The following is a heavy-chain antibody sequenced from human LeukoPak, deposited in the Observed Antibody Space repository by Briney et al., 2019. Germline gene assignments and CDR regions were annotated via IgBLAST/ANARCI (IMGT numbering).Heavy chain of an antibody. V-gene: IGHV3-49*03. J-gene: IGHJ4*01. CDR1: GFSFGAYA. CDR3: TRWTRKDGYKD. CDR2: IRSKAYGGTT. D-gene: IGHD5-24*01. Sequence: PGGSLRLSCTAAGFSFGAYAMSWFRQPPGKWRGWVGFIRSKAYGGTTEYAASVKGRFTISRDDSKTIAYLQINSLKAEDTAVYYCTRWTRKDGYKDWGQGTMVTVSS.